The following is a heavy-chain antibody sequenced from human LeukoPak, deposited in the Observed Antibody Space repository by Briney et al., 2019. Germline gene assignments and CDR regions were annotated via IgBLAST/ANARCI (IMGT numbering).Heavy chain of an antibody. J-gene: IGHJ4*02. Sequence: KPSETLSLTCAVSGGSISSGGYSWSWIRQPPGKGLEWIGYIYYSGSTNYNPSLKSRVTISVDTSKNQFSLKLSSVTAADTAVYYCARVLAVADLYFDYWGQGTLVTVSS. CDR3: ARVLAVADLYFDY. CDR2: IYYSGST. V-gene: IGHV4-61*08. D-gene: IGHD6-19*01. CDR1: GGSISSGGYS.